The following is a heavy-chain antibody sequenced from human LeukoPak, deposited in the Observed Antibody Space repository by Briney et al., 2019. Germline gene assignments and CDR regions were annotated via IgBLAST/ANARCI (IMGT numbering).Heavy chain of an antibody. CDR3: ARFRYSSSAFDY. V-gene: IGHV3-30*04. D-gene: IGHD6-6*01. CDR1: GFSFSAYA. Sequence: RPERSLRLSCSASGFSFSAYAMHWVRQAPGKGLEWVAIISSVGHNKYYADSVKGRFTISRDNSNNTLYLQMNSLRAEDTAVYYCARFRYSSSAFDYWGQGTLVTVSS. CDR2: ISSVGHNK. J-gene: IGHJ4*02.